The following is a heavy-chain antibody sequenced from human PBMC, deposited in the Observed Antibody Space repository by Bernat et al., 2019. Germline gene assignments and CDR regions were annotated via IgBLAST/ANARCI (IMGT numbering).Heavy chain of an antibody. Sequence: EVHLVESGGGLVQPGGSLRPSCAASGFTFSSYTMNWVRQAPGKGLEWISYISSSSSTLYYADSVKGRFTISRDNAKNSLYLQMNSLRVEDTALYYCARNRVGATYDAFDIWGRGTMVTVSS. D-gene: IGHD3-16*01. CDR2: ISSSSSTL. J-gene: IGHJ3*02. CDR3: ARNRVGATYDAFDI. CDR1: GFTFSSYT. V-gene: IGHV3-48*01.